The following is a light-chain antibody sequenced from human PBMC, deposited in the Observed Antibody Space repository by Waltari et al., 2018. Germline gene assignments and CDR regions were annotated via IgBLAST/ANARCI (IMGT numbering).Light chain of an antibody. CDR3: SSYTSSSTLLV. CDR1: SSDVGGYNY. V-gene: IGLV2-14*03. CDR2: DVS. J-gene: IGLJ1*01. Sequence: QSALTQPASVSGSPGQSITISCTGTSSDVGGYNYVSWYQQHPGKAPKLMIYDVSNRPSWVSNRFSGSKSGNTASLTISGLQAEDEADYYCSSYTSSSTLLVFGTGTKVTVL.